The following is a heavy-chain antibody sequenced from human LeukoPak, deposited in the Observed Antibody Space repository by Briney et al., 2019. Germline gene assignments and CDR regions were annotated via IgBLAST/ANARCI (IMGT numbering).Heavy chain of an antibody. V-gene: IGHV1-2*02. Sequence: ASVKVSCKASGYTFTGCYMHWVRQAPGQGLEWMGWINPNSGGTNYAQKFQGKVTMTRDTSISTAYMELSRLRSDDTAVYYCARVDPPHGDYYYYYMDVWGKGTTVTVSS. CDR1: GYTFTGCY. CDR3: ARVDPPHGDYYYYYMDV. CDR2: INPNSGGT. J-gene: IGHJ6*03. D-gene: IGHD4-17*01.